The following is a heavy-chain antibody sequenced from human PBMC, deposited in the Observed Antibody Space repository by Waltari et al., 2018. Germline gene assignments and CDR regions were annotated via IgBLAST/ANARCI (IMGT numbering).Heavy chain of an antibody. CDR1: GYSISSGYY. V-gene: IGHV4-38-2*02. J-gene: IGHJ5*02. CDR2: IYHSGCT. D-gene: IGHD3-9*01. Sequence: QVQLQESGPGLVKPSETLSLTCAVSGYSISSGYYWGWIRQPPGKGLEWIGSIYHSGCTYYNPSLKSRVTISVDTSKNQFSLKLSSVTAADTAVYYCARDTDVDWLSGGWFDPWGQGTLVTVSS. CDR3: ARDTDVDWLSGGWFDP.